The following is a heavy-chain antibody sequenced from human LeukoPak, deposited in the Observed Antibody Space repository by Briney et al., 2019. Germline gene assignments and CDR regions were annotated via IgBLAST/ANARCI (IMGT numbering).Heavy chain of an antibody. Sequence: ASVKVSCKASGYTFTDYYMHWVRQAPGQGLEWMGWINSNSGGTNYAQKFQGRVTMTRDTSISTAYMELSRLRSDDTAVYYCARSRSRYNWNYVDFDYWGQGTLVTVSS. D-gene: IGHD1-7*01. V-gene: IGHV1-2*02. CDR2: INSNSGGT. J-gene: IGHJ4*02. CDR1: GYTFTDYY. CDR3: ARSRSRYNWNYVDFDY.